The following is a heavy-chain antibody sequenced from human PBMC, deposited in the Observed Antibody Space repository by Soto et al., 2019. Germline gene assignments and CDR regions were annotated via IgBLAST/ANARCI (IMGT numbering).Heavy chain of an antibody. Sequence: SLRLSCAASGFTVSSNYMSWVRQAPGKGLEWVSVIYSGGSTYYADSVKGRFVISRDNSKNTLYLQMNSLRVEDTAIYYCARDPVQHLEGRYYYYGMDVWGQGTTVTVSS. CDR2: IYSGGST. CDR1: GFTVSSNY. CDR3: ARDPVQHLEGRYYYYGMDV. D-gene: IGHD6-13*01. J-gene: IGHJ6*02. V-gene: IGHV3-66*01.